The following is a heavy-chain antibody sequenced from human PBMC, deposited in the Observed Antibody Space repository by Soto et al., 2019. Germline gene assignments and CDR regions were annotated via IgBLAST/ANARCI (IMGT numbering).Heavy chain of an antibody. CDR1: GYTFTTYT. J-gene: IGHJ4*02. Sequence: QVQLVQSGAEVKKPGASVKVSCEASGYTFTTYTIHWVRQAHGQRLEWMGWITAGSAYTDYAQKFQGRVTITRDTSASTTYMELSSMGSEDTAVYYCARENPPAAGSYYDYWGQGSLVTVSS. D-gene: IGHD6-13*01. CDR3: ARENPPAAGSYYDY. CDR2: ITAGSAYT. V-gene: IGHV1-3*01.